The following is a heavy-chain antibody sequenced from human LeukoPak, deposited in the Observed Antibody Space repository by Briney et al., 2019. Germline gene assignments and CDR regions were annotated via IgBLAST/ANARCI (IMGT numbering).Heavy chain of an antibody. Sequence: GGSLRLSCAASGFTFSSYAMSWVRQAPGKGLEWVSGISGSGGSTYYADSVKGRFTISRDNSKKTLYLQMNSLRAEDTAVYYCARVRREMKRSLGRITEYSYYYYMDVWGKGTTVTVSS. CDR2: ISGSGGST. D-gene: IGHD2/OR15-2a*01. V-gene: IGHV3-23*01. CDR1: GFTFSSYA. J-gene: IGHJ6*03. CDR3: ARVRREMKRSLGRITEYSYYYYMDV.